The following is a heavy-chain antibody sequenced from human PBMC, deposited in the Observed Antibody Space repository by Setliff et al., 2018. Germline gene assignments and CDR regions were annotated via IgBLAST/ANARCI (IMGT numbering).Heavy chain of an antibody. Sequence: PSETLSLTCTVSGGSISSDSHYWGWIRQPPGKGLEWIVNIHHSGKAYYNPSLKSRVTISVDTSKNQFSLKLMSVTAADTALYYCARNPDFLQYSFDLWGRGTLVTVSS. J-gene: IGHJ2*01. D-gene: IGHD5-12*01. CDR3: ARNPDFLQYSFDL. V-gene: IGHV4-39*07. CDR1: GGSISSDSHY. CDR2: IHHSGKA.